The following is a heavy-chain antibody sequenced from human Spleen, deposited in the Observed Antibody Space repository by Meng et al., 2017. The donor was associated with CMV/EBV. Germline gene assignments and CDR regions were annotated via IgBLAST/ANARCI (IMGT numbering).Heavy chain of an antibody. CDR3: AKLNGQMAAHY. Sequence: GESLKISCKGSGYRFSIYWIAWVRQMPGKGLEWMGSIYPGDSDTRYSPSFQGQVTISADKSITTAYLQWSSLKASDTAMYYCAKLNGQMAAHYWGQGTLVTVSS. D-gene: IGHD5-24*01. CDR2: IYPGDSDT. CDR1: GYRFSIYW. V-gene: IGHV5-51*01. J-gene: IGHJ4*02.